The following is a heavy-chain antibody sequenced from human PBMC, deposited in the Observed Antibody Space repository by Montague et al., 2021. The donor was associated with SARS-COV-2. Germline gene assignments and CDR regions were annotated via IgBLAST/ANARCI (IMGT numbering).Heavy chain of an antibody. Sequence: TLSLTCTVSGGSISSGGYYWSWIRQHPGKGLEWIGYIYYSGSTYYNPSLKSRVTISVETSKNQFSLKLSSVTAADTAVYYCARARRGSGSGSYFDILVNWFDPWGQGTLVTISS. CDR1: GGSISSGGYY. J-gene: IGHJ5*02. CDR2: IYYSGST. D-gene: IGHD3-10*01. V-gene: IGHV4-31*03. CDR3: ARARRGSGSGSYFDILVNWFDP.